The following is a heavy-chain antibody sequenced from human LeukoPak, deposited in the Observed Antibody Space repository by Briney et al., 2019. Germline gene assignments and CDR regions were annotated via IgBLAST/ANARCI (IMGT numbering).Heavy chain of an antibody. CDR2: ITNKRDGYAT. Sequence: PGGSLRLSCAASGFTFSVPYMDWVRQAPGKGLEWIGRITNKRDGYATQFAASVKGRFSMSRDDSENSLYLQMNSLKTEDTAVYYCARHWYTALESWGQGALVTVSS. CDR3: ARHWYTALES. J-gene: IGHJ5*02. D-gene: IGHD5-18*01. V-gene: IGHV3-72*01. CDR1: GFTFSVPY.